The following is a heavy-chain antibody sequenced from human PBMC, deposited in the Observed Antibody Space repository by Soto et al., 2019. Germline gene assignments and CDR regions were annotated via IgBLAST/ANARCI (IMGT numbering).Heavy chain of an antibody. V-gene: IGHV4-30-2*01. Sequence: QLQLQESGSGLVKPSQTLSLTCAVSGGSISSGGYSWSWIRQPPGKGLEWIGYIYHSGSTSYTPSLKRRVTLSVARPTNQFSPKLSSVPAAQPAVYFCPRAPPPRGHGTLVTVSS. CDR2: IYHSGST. J-gene: IGHJ5*02. CDR1: GGSISSGGYS. CDR3: PRAPPP.